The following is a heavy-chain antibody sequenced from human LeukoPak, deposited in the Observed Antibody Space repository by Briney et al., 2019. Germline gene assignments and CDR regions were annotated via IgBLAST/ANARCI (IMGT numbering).Heavy chain of an antibody. Sequence: GGSLRLSCAASGFTFSSYAMSWVRQAPGKGLEWVSAISGSGGSTYYADSVKGRFTISRDDSKSIAYLQMNSLKTEDTAVYYCTRDVIGYCSGGSCYIDYWGQGTLVTVSS. CDR3: TRDVIGYCSGGSCYIDY. D-gene: IGHD2-15*01. CDR2: ISGSGGST. J-gene: IGHJ4*03. CDR1: GFTFSSYA. V-gene: IGHV3-23*01.